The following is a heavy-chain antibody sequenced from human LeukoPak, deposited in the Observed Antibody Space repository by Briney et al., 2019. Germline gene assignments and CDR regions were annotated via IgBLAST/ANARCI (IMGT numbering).Heavy chain of an antibody. CDR3: VKHGAPFDY. CDR1: GFSFSRYA. D-gene: IGHD4/OR15-4a*01. Sequence: GGSLRLSCSAAGFSFSRYAMHWVRQAPGKGLEYVSAIITLGGNTYYADSVKGRFNISRDNSKNTLYLQMNSLRPEDTAVYYCVKHGAPFDYWGQGTLVTVSS. V-gene: IGHV3-64D*09. CDR2: IITLGGNT. J-gene: IGHJ4*02.